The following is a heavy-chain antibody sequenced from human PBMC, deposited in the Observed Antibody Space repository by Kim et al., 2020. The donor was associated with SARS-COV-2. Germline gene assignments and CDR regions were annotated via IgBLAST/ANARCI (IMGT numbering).Heavy chain of an antibody. V-gene: IGHV3-74*01. D-gene: IGHD3-3*01. Sequence: GGSLRLSCAASGFTFSSYWMHWVRQAPGKGLVWVSRINSDGSSTSYADSVKGRFTISRDNAKNTLYLQMNSLRAEDTAVYYCAREGVIIDFWSGVYYYYGMDVWGQGTTVTVSS. J-gene: IGHJ6*02. CDR2: INSDGSST. CDR1: GFTFSSYW. CDR3: AREGVIIDFWSGVYYYYGMDV.